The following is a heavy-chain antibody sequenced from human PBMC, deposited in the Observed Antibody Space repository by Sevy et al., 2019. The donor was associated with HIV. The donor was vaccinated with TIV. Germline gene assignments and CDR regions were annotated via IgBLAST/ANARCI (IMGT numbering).Heavy chain of an antibody. Sequence: GGSLRLSCAASGFTFSNAWMSWVRQAPGKGLEWVGRIKSKTDGGTTDYAAPVKGRFTISRDDSKITLYLQMNSLKTEDTAIYYCTTDSKIRGLSALLDYWGQGTLVTVSS. CDR1: GFTFSNAW. J-gene: IGHJ4*02. V-gene: IGHV3-15*01. CDR3: TTDSKIRGLSALLDY. CDR2: IKSKTDGGTT. D-gene: IGHD3-10*01.